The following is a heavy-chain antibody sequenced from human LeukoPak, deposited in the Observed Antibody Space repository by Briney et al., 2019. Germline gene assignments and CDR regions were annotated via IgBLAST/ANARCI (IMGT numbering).Heavy chain of an antibody. CDR3: ARFMDSPGWGYYFDH. D-gene: IGHD6-19*01. CDR2: MFYSGST. CDR1: GGSISKSNW. J-gene: IGHJ4*02. V-gene: IGHV4-4*02. Sequence: PSETLSLTCAVSGGSISKSNWWSWVRQPPGKGLEWIGEMFYSGSTRYNPSLRSRVTISQDKSKNQFSLYLTSVTAADTAVYYCARFMDSPGWGYYFDHWGQGILVTVSS.